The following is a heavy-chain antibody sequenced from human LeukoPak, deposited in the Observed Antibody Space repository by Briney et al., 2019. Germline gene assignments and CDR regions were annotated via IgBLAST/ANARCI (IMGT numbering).Heavy chain of an antibody. D-gene: IGHD3-3*01. V-gene: IGHV1-2*02. CDR3: ARDLMGFWSGYYN. Sequence: ASVKVSCKASGYTFTGYYMHWVRQAPGQGLEWMGWINPNSGGTNYAQKFQGRVTMTRDTSISTAYMELSRVRSDDTAVYYCARDLMGFWSGYYNWGQGTLVTVSP. CDR1: GYTFTGYY. CDR2: INPNSGGT. J-gene: IGHJ4*02.